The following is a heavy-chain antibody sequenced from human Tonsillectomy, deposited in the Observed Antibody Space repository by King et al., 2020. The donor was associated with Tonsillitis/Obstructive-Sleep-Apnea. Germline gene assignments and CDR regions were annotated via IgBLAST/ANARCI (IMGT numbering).Heavy chain of an antibody. CDR1: GYTFTDYY. Sequence: VQLVQSGAEVKKPGASVKVSCKASGYTFTDYYIHWERQAPGQGLEWMGWINPNSGGTNYAQKFQGWVTMTRDTSISTAYMELSRLRSDDTAVYYCARPAYYDSSGYYWDVWGKGTTVTVSS. CDR2: INPNSGGT. V-gene: IGHV1-2*04. CDR3: ARPAYYDSSGYYWDV. D-gene: IGHD3-22*01. J-gene: IGHJ6*03.